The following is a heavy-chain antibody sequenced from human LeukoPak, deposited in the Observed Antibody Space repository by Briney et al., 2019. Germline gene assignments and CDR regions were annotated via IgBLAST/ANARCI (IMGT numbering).Heavy chain of an antibody. V-gene: IGHV1-2*02. J-gene: IGHJ5*02. CDR3: ARRAGYCSSTSCYRRPNYNWFDP. CDR1: GYTFTGYY. D-gene: IGHD2-2*02. CDR2: INPNSGGT. Sequence: ASVKVSCKASGYTFTGYYMHWVRQAPGQGLEWTGWINPNSGGTNYAQKFQGRVTMTRDTSISTAYMELSRLRSDDTAVYYCARRAGYCSSTSCYRRPNYNWFDPWGQGTLVTVSS.